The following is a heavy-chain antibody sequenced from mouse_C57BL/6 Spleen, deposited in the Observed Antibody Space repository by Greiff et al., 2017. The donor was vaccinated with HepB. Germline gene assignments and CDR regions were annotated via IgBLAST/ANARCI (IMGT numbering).Heavy chain of an antibody. CDR3: AITGGDFDY. Sequence: EVKLVESGGGLVKPGGSLKLSCAASGFTFSDYGMHWVRQAPEQGLEWIAYISSGSSTIYYADTVKGRVTISRDNAKNTLFLQMTSLRSEDTAMYYCAITGGDFDYWGQGTTLTVSS. J-gene: IGHJ2*01. CDR1: GFTFSDYG. V-gene: IGHV5-17*01. CDR2: ISSGSSTI. D-gene: IGHD2-4*01.